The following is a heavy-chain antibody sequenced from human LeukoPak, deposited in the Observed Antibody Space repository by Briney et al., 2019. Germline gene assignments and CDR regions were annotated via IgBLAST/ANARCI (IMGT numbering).Heavy chain of an antibody. CDR3: ARDSGLGYSSAFDI. D-gene: IGHD5-18*01. V-gene: IGHV3-66*01. Sequence: GGSLRLSCAASGFIVSSNYMSWVRQAPGKGLEWVSVIYSGGSTYYADSVKGRFTISRDNSKNTLYLQMNSLRAEDTAVYYCARDSGLGYSSAFDIWGQGTMVAVSS. J-gene: IGHJ3*02. CDR1: GFIVSSNY. CDR2: IYSGGST.